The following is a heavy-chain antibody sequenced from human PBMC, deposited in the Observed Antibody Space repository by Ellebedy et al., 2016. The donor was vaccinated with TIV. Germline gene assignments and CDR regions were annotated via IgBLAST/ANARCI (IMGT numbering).Heavy chain of an antibody. J-gene: IGHJ4*02. CDR1: GFTFSSYA. D-gene: IGHD3-22*01. CDR2: ISGSGGST. Sequence: GESLKISCAASGFTFSSYAMSWVRQAPGKGLEWVSAISGSGGSTYYADSVKGRFTISRDNSKNTLYLQMNSLRAEDTAVYYCAKEGHPDYDSSGYYSYWGQGTLVTVSS. V-gene: IGHV3-23*01. CDR3: AKEGHPDYDSSGYYSY.